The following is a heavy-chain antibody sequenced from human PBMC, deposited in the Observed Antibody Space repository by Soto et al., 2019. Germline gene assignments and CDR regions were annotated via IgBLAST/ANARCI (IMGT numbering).Heavy chain of an antibody. V-gene: IGHV1-69*02. CDR3: ARGGILTGYLATFFDY. D-gene: IGHD3-9*01. CDR2: IIPILGIA. J-gene: IGHJ4*01. CDR1: GGTFSSYT. Sequence: SVKVSCKASGGTFSSYTISWVRQAPGQGLEWMGRIIPILGIANYAQKFQGRVTITADKSTSTVYMELSSLRSEDTAVYYCARGGILTGYLATFFDYWGQ.